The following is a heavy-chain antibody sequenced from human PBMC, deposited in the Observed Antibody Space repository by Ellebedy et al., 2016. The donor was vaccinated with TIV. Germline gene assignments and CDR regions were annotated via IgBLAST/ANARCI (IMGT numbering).Heavy chain of an antibody. CDR3: ARDWGTGITLTYAFDI. J-gene: IGHJ3*02. D-gene: IGHD1-7*01. CDR1: GGTFSSYA. V-gene: IGHV1-69*13. CDR2: IVPIFGTI. Sequence: SVKVSXXASGGTFSSYAIGWVRQAPGQGLEWMGGIVPIFGTINYAQKFQGRVTMTADESPSTVYMELSSLRSDDTAVYFCARDWGTGITLTYAFDIWGQGTMVTVSS.